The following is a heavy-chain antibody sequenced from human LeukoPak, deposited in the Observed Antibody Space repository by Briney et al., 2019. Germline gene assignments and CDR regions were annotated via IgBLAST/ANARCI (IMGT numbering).Heavy chain of an antibody. Sequence: PGGSLRLSCAASGFTFSSYAMSWVRQAPGKGLEWVSAISGSGGSTYYADSVKGRFTISRDNSKNTLYLQMNSLRAEDTAVYYCAKDQKGGSPRNWKDGYWGQGTLVTVSS. D-gene: IGHD1-1*01. V-gene: IGHV3-23*01. CDR1: GFTFSSYA. CDR2: ISGSGGST. J-gene: IGHJ4*02. CDR3: AKDQKGGSPRNWKDGY.